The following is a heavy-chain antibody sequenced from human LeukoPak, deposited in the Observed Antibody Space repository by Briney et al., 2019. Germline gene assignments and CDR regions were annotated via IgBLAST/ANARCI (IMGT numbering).Heavy chain of an antibody. D-gene: IGHD4-17*01. CDR2: IYYSGST. V-gene: IGHV4-59*01. CDR3: AREDHGDYGNRFDP. CDR1: GGSISSYH. J-gene: IGHJ5*02. Sequence: SETLSLTCTVSGGSISSYHWSWIRQPPGKGLEWIGYIYYSGSTNYNPSLKSRVTISVDTSKNQFSLKLSSVTAADTAVYYCAREDHGDYGNRFDPWGQGTLVTVSS.